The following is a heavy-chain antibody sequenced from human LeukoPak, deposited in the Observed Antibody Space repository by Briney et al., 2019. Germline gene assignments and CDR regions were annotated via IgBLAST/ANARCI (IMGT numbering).Heavy chain of an antibody. V-gene: IGHV1-69*13. J-gene: IGHJ4*02. Sequence: SVKVSCKASGGTFSSYAISWVRQAPGQGLEWMGGIIPIFGTANYAQKFQGRVTITADESTSTAYMELRSLRSDDTAVYYCARVEMRDSSSDYWGQGTLVTVSS. D-gene: IGHD6-13*01. CDR1: GGTFSSYA. CDR2: IIPIFGTA. CDR3: ARVEMRDSSSDY.